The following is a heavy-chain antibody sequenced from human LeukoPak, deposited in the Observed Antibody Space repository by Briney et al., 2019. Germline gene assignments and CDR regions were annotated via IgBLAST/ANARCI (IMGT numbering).Heavy chain of an antibody. D-gene: IGHD6-19*01. Sequence: GGSLRLSCAASGFTFSSYWMHWVRQAPGKGLAWVSRINSDGSSTSYADSMKGRFTISRDNAKNTLYVQMNSLRAEDTGVYYCATSPGAVAGTTGGYWGQGTLVTVSS. CDR2: INSDGSST. V-gene: IGHV3-74*01. CDR1: GFTFSSYW. J-gene: IGHJ4*02. CDR3: ATSPGAVAGTTGGY.